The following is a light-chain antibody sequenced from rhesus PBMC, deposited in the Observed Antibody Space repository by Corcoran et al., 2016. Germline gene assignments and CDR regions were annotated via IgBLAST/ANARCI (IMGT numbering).Light chain of an antibody. CDR1: QSISSW. CDR3: LQYSRSPYS. CDR2: KAS. Sequence: DIQMTQSPSSLSASVGDTVTITCRASQSISSWLDWYQQKPGKAPKLLIYKASSLQSGVPSRVSGSGSGTDFTLTISSLQPEDFATYYCLQYSRSPYSFGQGTKVEIK. J-gene: IGKJ2*01. V-gene: IGKV1-22*01.